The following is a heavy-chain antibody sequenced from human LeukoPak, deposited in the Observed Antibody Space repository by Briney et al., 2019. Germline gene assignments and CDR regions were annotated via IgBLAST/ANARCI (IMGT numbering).Heavy chain of an antibody. D-gene: IGHD3-22*01. CDR3: ARYGYDSSGYYLDYLDY. J-gene: IGHJ4*01. CDR1: GFTFSSYS. CDR2: ISSSSSTI. Sequence: GGSLRLSCAASGFTFSSYSMNWVRQAPGKGLEWVSYISSSSSTIYYADSVKGRFTISRDNAKNSLYLQMNSLRAEDTAVYYCARYGYDSSGYYLDYLDYWGQEPLSPSPQ. V-gene: IGHV3-48*01.